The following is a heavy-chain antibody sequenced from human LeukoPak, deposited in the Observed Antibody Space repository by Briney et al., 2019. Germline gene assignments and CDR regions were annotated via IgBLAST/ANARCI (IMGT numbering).Heavy chain of an antibody. CDR1: GFTLSSYS. D-gene: IGHD6-6*01. J-gene: IGHJ4*02. CDR3: ARSEHSSSSFDY. V-gene: IGHV3-21*01. CDR2: ISSSSTHI. Sequence: GGSLRLSCAAPGFTLSSYSMNWVRQAPGKGLEWVSYISSSSTHIYYADSVKGRFTISRDNARNSLYLQMNCLRAEDTAIYYCARSEHSSSSFDYWGQGTLVTVSS.